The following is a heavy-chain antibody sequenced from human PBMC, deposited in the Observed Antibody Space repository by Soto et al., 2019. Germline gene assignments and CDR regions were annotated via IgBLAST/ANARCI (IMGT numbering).Heavy chain of an antibody. CDR1: GFTFSSYS. J-gene: IGHJ5*02. CDR3: ARDSSSWTRGFDP. V-gene: IGHV3-21*01. Sequence: GSLRLSCAASGFTFSSYSMNWVRQAPGKGLEWVSSISSSSSYIYYADSVKGRFTISRDNAKNSLYLQMNSLRAEDTAVYYCARDSSSWTRGFDPWGQGTLVTVSS. CDR2: ISSSSSYI. D-gene: IGHD6-13*01.